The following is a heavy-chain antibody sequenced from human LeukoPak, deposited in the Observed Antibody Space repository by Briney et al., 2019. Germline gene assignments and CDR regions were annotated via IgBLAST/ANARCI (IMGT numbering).Heavy chain of an antibody. D-gene: IGHD2-2*01. CDR1: GYTFTGYY. Sequence: ASVKVSCKASGYTFTGYYMHWVRQAPGQGLEWMGWINPNSGGTNYAQKFQGRVTMTRDTSISTAYMELSRLRSDDTAVYYCATPYCSSTSCYPEDAFDIWGQGTMVTVSS. CDR2: INPNSGGT. J-gene: IGHJ3*02. V-gene: IGHV1-2*02. CDR3: ATPYCSSTSCYPEDAFDI.